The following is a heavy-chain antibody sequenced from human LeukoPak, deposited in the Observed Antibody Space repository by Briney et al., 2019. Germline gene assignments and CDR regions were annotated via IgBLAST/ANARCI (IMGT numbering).Heavy chain of an antibody. J-gene: IGHJ6*02. Sequence: TGGSLRPSCAASGFTVNSNSMSWVRQATGKGLECVAAIYSGDSTYYPDSVKGRFSISRDNSKNTLYLQMSSLRAEDTAIYYCVGRPYYYYGMDVWGQGTTVTVSS. CDR1: GFTVNSNS. CDR3: VGRPYYYYGMDV. CDR2: IYSGDST. V-gene: IGHV3-53*01.